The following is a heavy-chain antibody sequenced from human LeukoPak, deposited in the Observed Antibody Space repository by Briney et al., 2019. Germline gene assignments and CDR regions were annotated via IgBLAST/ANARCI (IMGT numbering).Heavy chain of an antibody. CDR3: ARDLEIGSSSYYFDY. CDR1: GFTFSSYG. D-gene: IGHD3-3*01. Sequence: GRSLRLSCAASGFTFSSYGMHWVRQAPGKGLEWVAVIWYDGSNKYYADSVRGRFTISRDNFKNTLYLQMNSLRAEDTAVYYCARDLEIGSSSYYFDYWGQGTLVTVSS. V-gene: IGHV3-33*08. CDR2: IWYDGSNK. J-gene: IGHJ4*02.